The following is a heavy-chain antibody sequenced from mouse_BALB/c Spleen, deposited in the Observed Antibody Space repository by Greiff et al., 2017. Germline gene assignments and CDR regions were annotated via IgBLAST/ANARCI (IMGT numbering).Heavy chain of an antibody. CDR1: GFNIKDTY. V-gene: IGHV14-3*02. CDR3: ASASVGAMGN. Sequence: EVQLQQSGAELVKPGASVKLSCTASGFNIKDTYMHWVKQRPEQGLEWIGRIDPANGNTKYDPKFQGKATITADTSSNTAYLQLSSLTSEDTAVYYCASASVGAMGNWGQGTPVTVSS. CDR2: IDPANGNT. J-gene: IGHJ4*01. D-gene: IGHD1-1*01.